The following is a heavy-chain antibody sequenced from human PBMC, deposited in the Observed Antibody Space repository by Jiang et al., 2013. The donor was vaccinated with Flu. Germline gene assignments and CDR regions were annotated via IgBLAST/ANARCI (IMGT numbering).Heavy chain of an antibody. CDR2: IYHSGST. Sequence: GSGLVKPSGTLSLTCAVSGGSISSSNWWSWVRQPPGKGLEWIGEIYHSGSTNYNPSLKSRVTISVDKSKNQFSLKLSSVTAADTAVYYCARRDSSSSAYYFDYWGQGTLVTVSS. V-gene: IGHV4-4*02. J-gene: IGHJ4*02. D-gene: IGHD6-6*01. CDR1: GGSISSSNW. CDR3: ARRDSSSSAYYFDY.